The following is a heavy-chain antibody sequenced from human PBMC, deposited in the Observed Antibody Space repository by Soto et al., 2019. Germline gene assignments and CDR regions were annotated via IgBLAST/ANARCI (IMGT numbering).Heavy chain of an antibody. D-gene: IGHD3-3*01. J-gene: IGHJ4*02. CDR3: AHRVLRTVFGLVTTTAIYFDF. V-gene: IGHV2-5*02. CDR1: GFSLTTSGEG. CDR2: IYWDDDK. Sequence: QITLNESGPTQVKPRQTLTLTCTFSGFSLTTSGEGVGWIRQSPGKAPERLALIYWDDDKRYSPSLKSRLTITKDSSKNQVVLTMADLDPEDTATYYCAHRVLRTVFGLVTTTAIYFDFWGQGTPVAVSS.